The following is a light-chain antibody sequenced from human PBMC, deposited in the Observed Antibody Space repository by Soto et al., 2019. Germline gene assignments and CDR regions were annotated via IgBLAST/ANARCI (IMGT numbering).Light chain of an antibody. CDR3: QSYDSSLSGWV. J-gene: IGLJ3*02. Sequence: QSVLTQPPSVSGAPGQRVTISCTESSSNIGAGYDVHWYQKLPGTAPKLLSYGNSNRPSGVPDRFSGSKSGTSASLAITGLQAEDEADYYCQSYDSSLSGWVFGGGTKLTVL. CDR1: SSNIGAGYD. CDR2: GNS. V-gene: IGLV1-40*01.